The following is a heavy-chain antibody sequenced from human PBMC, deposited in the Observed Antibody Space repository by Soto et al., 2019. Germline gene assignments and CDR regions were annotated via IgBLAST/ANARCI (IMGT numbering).Heavy chain of an antibody. Sequence: GGSLRLSCSASGFTFSSYAMHWVRQAPGKGLEYVSAISSNGGSTYYADSVKGRFTISRDNAKNTLYLQMSSLRAEDSAVYYCVKDVQWELRDFDIWGQGTMVTVSS. CDR3: VKDVQWELRDFDI. CDR2: ISSNGGST. D-gene: IGHD1-26*01. V-gene: IGHV3-64D*06. J-gene: IGHJ3*02. CDR1: GFTFSSYA.